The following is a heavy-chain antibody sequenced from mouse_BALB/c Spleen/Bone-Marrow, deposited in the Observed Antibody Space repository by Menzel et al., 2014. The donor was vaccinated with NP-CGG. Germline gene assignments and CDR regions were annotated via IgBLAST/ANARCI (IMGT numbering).Heavy chain of an antibody. J-gene: IGHJ1*01. CDR3: ATMIEYWYFDV. CDR2: VDPANGNT. V-gene: IGHV14-3*02. Sequence: VQLQQSGAELVKPGASVKLSCTASGFNIKDTYMHWVQQTPEQGLEWVGRVDPANGNTKYDPKLQGRSTITTDTSTNTAYLQLSSLTSEDTAVYYCATMIEYWYFDVWGAGTTVTVSS. CDR1: GFNIKDTY. D-gene: IGHD2-4*01.